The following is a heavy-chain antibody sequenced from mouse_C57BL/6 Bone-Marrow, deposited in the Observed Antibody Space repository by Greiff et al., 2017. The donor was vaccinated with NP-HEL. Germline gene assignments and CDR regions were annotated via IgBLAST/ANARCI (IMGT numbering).Heavy chain of an antibody. CDR3: ARYDYAGDYYAMDY. J-gene: IGHJ4*01. CDR1: GFTFSSYA. Sequence: EVQLQESGGGLVKPGGSLKLSCAASGFTFSSYAMSWVRQTPEKRLEWVATISDGGSYTYYPDNVKGRFTISRDNAKNNLYLQMSHLKSEDTAMYYCARYDYAGDYYAMDYWGQGTSVTVSS. D-gene: IGHD2-4*01. CDR2: ISDGGSYT. V-gene: IGHV5-4*01.